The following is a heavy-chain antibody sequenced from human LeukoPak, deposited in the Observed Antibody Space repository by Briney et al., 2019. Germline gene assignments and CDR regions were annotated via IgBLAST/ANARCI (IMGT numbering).Heavy chain of an antibody. CDR2: ISGSGGST. D-gene: IGHD6-19*01. Sequence: AGGSLRLSCAASGFTFSSYSMNWVRQAPGKGLEWVSAISGSGGSTYYADSVKGRFTISRDNSKNTLYLQMNSLRAEDTAVYYCAKDSRGLKYSSGTTRFDPWGQGTLVTVSS. CDR1: GFTFSSYS. J-gene: IGHJ5*02. V-gene: IGHV3-23*01. CDR3: AKDSRGLKYSSGTTRFDP.